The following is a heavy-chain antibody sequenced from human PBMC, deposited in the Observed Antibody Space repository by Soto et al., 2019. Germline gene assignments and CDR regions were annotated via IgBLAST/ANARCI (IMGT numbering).Heavy chain of an antibody. J-gene: IGHJ4*02. V-gene: IGHV4-39*01. CDR2: IYYNGNT. Sequence: SETLSLTCSVSGASISNSSFYWGWVRQPPGKGLEWIGTIYYNGNTYYNPALKSRLTISSDTSKNQFSLKLRSVTAADTAVYSCVVARPRPGYSFGYFDYWGRGTQVTVSS. CDR1: GASISNSSFY. CDR3: VVARPRPGYSFGYFDY. D-gene: IGHD5-18*01.